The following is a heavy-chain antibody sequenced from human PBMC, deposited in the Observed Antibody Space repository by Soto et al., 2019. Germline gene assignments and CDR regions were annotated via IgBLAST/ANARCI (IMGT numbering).Heavy chain of an antibody. CDR1: GFSFRYSA. J-gene: IGHJ4*02. D-gene: IGHD3-3*01. CDR3: LRDIFGVVIFDS. Sequence: GGSLRLSCSASGFSFRYSAMHWVRQAPGKRLEYVSAISTNGRSTYYADSVKGRFTISRDNSKNTVHLQMSSLRAEDTALYYCLRDIFGVVIFDSWGQGTPVTVSS. V-gene: IGHV3-64D*06. CDR2: ISTNGRST.